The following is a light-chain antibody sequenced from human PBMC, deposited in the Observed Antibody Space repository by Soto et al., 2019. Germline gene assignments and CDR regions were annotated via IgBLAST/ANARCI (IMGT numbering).Light chain of an antibody. CDR2: GAS. Sequence: EIVMTQSPATLSVSPGERATLSCRASHSVSSSLAWYQQKPGQAPRLLIYGASTRATDIPDRFSGSGSGTEFTLTISSLQSEDFAVYYCQQYNNWPLTFGGGTTVEIK. V-gene: IGKV3-15*01. CDR3: QQYNNWPLT. J-gene: IGKJ4*01. CDR1: HSVSSS.